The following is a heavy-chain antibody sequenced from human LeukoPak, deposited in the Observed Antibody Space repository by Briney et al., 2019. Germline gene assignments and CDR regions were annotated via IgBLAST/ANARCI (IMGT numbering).Heavy chain of an antibody. J-gene: IGHJ4*02. V-gene: IGHV3-21*01. CDR3: ARDYYDSSGYYVEKRFEY. Sequence: GGSLRLSCAASGFTFSSYSMNWVRQAPGKGLEWVSSISSSSSYIYYADSVKGRFTISRDNAKNSLYLQMNSLRAEDTAVYYCARDYYDSSGYYVEKRFEYWGQGTLVTVSS. CDR1: GFTFSSYS. D-gene: IGHD3-22*01. CDR2: ISSSSSYI.